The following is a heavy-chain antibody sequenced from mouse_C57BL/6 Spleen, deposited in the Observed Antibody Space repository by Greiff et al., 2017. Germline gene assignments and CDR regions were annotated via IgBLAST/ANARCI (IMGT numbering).Heavy chain of an antibody. Sequence: EVQLQQSGPGLVKPSQSLSLTCSVTGYSITSGYYWNWIRQFPGNKLEWMGYISYDGSNNYNPSLKNRISITRDTSKNQFFLKLNSVTTEDTATYYCAREEGYCWGQSTTLTVST. CDR2: ISYDGSN. CDR3: AREEGYC. V-gene: IGHV3-6*01. J-gene: IGHJ2*01. CDR1: GYSITSGYY.